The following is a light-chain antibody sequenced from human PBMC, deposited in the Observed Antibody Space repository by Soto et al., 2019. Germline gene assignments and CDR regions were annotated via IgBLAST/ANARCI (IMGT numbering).Light chain of an antibody. J-gene: IGKJ5*01. CDR3: MQGTHWPIT. CDR1: QSLVHSDGIAY. Sequence: DVVMTPSPLSLPVTLGQPASISCRSNQSLVHSDGIAYFSWFQQSPGRSPRRQFYKVSNRDSGVPARFSGSGSGTDFALKIRRVEAEDVGVYYCMQGTHWPITFGEGTRLEIK. V-gene: IGKV2-30*02. CDR2: KVS.